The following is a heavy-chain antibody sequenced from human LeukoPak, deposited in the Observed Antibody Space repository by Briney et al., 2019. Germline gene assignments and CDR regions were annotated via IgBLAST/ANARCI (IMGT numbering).Heavy chain of an antibody. CDR3: ARTALSGYGPDYYFDY. J-gene: IGHJ4*02. D-gene: IGHD5-12*01. CDR1: GFTFSDYY. CDR2: ISSSGSTI. V-gene: IGHV3-11*04. Sequence: GGSLRLSCAASGFTFSDYYMNWIRQAPGKGLEWVSYISSSGSTIYYADSVKGRFTISRDNAKNSLYLQMNSLRAEDTAVYYCARTALSGYGPDYYFDYWGQGTLVTVSS.